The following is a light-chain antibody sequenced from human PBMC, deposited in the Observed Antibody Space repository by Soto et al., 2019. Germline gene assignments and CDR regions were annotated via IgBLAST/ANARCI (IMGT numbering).Light chain of an antibody. J-gene: IGKJ5*01. V-gene: IGKV1-39*01. CDR1: QSISIS. Sequence: DIQMTQSPSSLSASVGYRVTITFRSSQSISISLNWYQLKPGKAPNLLMYGASYLKSGVPTRFSGSGSGTDFTLTISSLQPEDFATYYCQQTYTTPEITFGQGTRLEIK. CDR2: GAS. CDR3: QQTYTTPEIT.